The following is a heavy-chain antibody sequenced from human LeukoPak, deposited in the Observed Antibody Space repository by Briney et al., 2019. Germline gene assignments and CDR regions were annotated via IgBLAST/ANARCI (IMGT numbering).Heavy chain of an antibody. J-gene: IGHJ3*02. CDR2: ISGSGGNT. CDR1: GFTFSSYA. D-gene: IGHD3-3*01. Sequence: GGSLRLSCAASGFTFSSYAMSWVRQAPGKGLEWVSAISGSGGNTYYAGSVKGRFTISRDNAKNSLYLQMNSLRAEDTAVYYCARDYDFWSVHDAFDIWGQGTMVTVSS. V-gene: IGHV3-23*01. CDR3: ARDYDFWSVHDAFDI.